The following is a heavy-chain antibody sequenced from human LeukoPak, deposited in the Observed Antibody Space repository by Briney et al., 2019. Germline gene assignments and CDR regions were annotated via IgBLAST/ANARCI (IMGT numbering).Heavy chain of an antibody. D-gene: IGHD2-2*01. CDR2: INRDGNST. J-gene: IGHJ4*02. Sequence: GGSLRLSCAASGFTFSSYWMHWVRQAPGKGLVWVSRINRDGNSTTYADSVKGRFTISRDNAQNTLYLQMNSLRAEDTAVYYCASATRLDNWGQGTLVTVSS. CDR1: GFTFSSYW. CDR3: ASATRLDN. V-gene: IGHV3-74*01.